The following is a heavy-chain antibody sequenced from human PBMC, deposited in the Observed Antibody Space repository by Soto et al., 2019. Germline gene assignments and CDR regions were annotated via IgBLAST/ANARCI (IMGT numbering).Heavy chain of an antibody. Sequence: ASVTLSPGASGHNLTESAMRWVRQVPGQRPEWMGWINTGNGNTKYSPKFRGRVSITRDTSASTGYMELSSLNSEDTAIYYCARGERLYYDYYGMDVSGQGSTVTVSS. V-gene: IGHV1-3*04. CDR3: ARGERLYYDYYGMDV. CDR2: INTGNGNT. CDR1: GHNLTESA. J-gene: IGHJ6*02. D-gene: IGHD3-3*01.